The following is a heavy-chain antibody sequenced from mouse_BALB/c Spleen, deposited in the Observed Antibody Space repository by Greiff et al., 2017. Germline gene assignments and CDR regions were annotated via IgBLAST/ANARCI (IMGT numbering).Heavy chain of an antibody. CDR1: GFSLTSYG. D-gene: IGHD2-4*01. Sequence: QVQLQQSGPGLVAPSQSLSITCTVSGFSLTSYGVHWVRQPPGKGLEWLGVIWAGGSTNYNSALMSRLSISKDNSKSQVFLKMNSLQTDDTAMYYCASIYYDYDGFYAMDYWGQGTSVTVSS. CDR2: IWAGGST. J-gene: IGHJ4*01. V-gene: IGHV2-9*02. CDR3: ASIYYDYDGFYAMDY.